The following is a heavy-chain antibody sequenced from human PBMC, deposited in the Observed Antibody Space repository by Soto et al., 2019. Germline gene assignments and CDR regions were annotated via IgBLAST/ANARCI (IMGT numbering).Heavy chain of an antibody. V-gene: IGHV3-23*01. CDR1: GFTFSSYA. CDR3: ANLVVVVAATEDDAFDI. J-gene: IGHJ3*02. CDR2: ISGSGGST. D-gene: IGHD2-15*01. Sequence: EVQLLESGGGLVQPGGSLRLSCAASGFTFSSYAMSWVRQAPGKGLEWVSAISGSGGSTYYADSVKGRFTISRDNSKTTRYQKMNSLRAEDTDVYYCANLVVVVAATEDDAFDIWGQGTMVTVSS.